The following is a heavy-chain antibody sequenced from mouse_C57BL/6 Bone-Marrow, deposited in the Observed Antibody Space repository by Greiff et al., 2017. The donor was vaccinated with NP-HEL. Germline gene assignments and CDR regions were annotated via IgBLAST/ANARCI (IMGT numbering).Heavy chain of an antibody. CDR3: ARSITTVVATDY. D-gene: IGHD1-1*01. Sequence: VQRVESGPELVKPGASVKISCKASGYTFTDYYINWVKQRPGQGLEWIGWIFPGSGSTYYNEKFKGKATLTVDKSSSTAYMLLSSLTSEDSAVYFCARSITTVVATDYWGQGTTLTVSS. V-gene: IGHV1-75*01. CDR2: IFPGSGST. J-gene: IGHJ2*01. CDR1: GYTFTDYY.